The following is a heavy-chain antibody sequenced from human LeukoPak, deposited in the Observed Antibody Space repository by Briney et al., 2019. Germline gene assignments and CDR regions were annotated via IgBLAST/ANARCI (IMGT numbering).Heavy chain of an antibody. D-gene: IGHD4-17*01. V-gene: IGHV4-39*01. CDR1: GGSISSSSYY. CDR3: ARHMTTVTTSDY. CDR2: IYYSGST. Sequence: PSETLSLTCTVSGGSISSSSYYWGWIRQPPGKGLEWIGSIYYSGSTHYNPSLKSRVTISVDTSKNQFSLKLSSVTAADTAVYYCARHMTTVTTSDYWGQGTLVTVSS. J-gene: IGHJ4*02.